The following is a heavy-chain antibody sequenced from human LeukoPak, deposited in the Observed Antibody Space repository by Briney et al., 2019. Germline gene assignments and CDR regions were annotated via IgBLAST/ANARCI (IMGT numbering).Heavy chain of an antibody. Sequence: GGSLRLSCAASGCTFSSYGMHWVRQAPGKGLEWVAFIRYDGSNKYYADSVKGRFTISRDNSKNTLYLQMNSLRAEDTAVYYCAKLHTTGTPNGDYWGQGTLVTVSS. J-gene: IGHJ4*02. CDR2: IRYDGSNK. D-gene: IGHD1-1*01. CDR1: GCTFSSYG. V-gene: IGHV3-30*02. CDR3: AKLHTTGTPNGDY.